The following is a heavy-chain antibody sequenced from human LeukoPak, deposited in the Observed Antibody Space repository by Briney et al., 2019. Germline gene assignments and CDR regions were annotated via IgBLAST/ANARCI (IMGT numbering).Heavy chain of an antibody. CDR2: ITSRSYI. J-gene: IGHJ3*02. CDR1: GFTLSSYS. V-gene: IGHV3-21*04. D-gene: IGHD3-22*01. CDR3: ARVSYDSSGYYYVHAFDI. Sequence: PGGSLRLSCAASGFTLSSYSMNWVRQAPGKGLECVSSITSRSYIYYADSVKGRFTIPRDNAKNSLYLQMNSLRAEDTAVYYCARVSYDSSGYYYVHAFDIWGQGTMVTVSS.